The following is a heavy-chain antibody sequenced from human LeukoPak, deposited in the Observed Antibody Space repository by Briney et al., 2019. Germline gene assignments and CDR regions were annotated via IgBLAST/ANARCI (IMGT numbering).Heavy chain of an antibody. V-gene: IGHV4-59*08. CDR1: GGSFSSYY. J-gene: IGHJ4*02. Sequence: PSETLSLTCAVYGGSFSSYYWTWIRQPPGKGLEWIGYIDFSGSINYNPSLKSRITISVDTSNNQFSLKLSSVTAADTAVYYCARQYDILTGYFDYWGQGTLVTVSS. CDR2: IDFSGSI. D-gene: IGHD3-9*01. CDR3: ARQYDILTGYFDY.